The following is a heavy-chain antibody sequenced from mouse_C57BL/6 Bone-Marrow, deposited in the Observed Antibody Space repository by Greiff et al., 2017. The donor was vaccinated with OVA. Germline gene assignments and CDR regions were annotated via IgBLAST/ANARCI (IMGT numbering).Heavy chain of an antibody. CDR3: VRHRSSPSYWYFDV. CDR2: IRSKSNNYAT. Sequence: EVKVEESGGGLVQPKGSLKLSCAASGFSFNTYAMNWVRQAPGKGLEWVARIRSKSNNYATYYADSVKDRFTISRDDSESMLYLQMNNLKTEDTAMYYCVRHRSSPSYWYFDVWGTGTTVTVSS. V-gene: IGHV10-1*01. D-gene: IGHD1-1*01. J-gene: IGHJ1*03. CDR1: GFSFNTYA.